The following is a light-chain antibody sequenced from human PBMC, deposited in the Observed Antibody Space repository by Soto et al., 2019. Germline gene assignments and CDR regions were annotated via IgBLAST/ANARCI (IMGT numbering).Light chain of an antibody. J-gene: IGKJ2*01. V-gene: IGKV3-20*01. CDR2: GAS. CDR3: QQFGSSIAHT. Sequence: EIVMTQSPGTLSLSPGERATISCRASQVIGSRYLAWYHQKSGQAPRLLIYGASSRATGIPDRFSGSGSGTDFTLTISRLEPEDFGGYYCQQFGSSIAHTFGQGTKLEIK. CDR1: QVIGSRY.